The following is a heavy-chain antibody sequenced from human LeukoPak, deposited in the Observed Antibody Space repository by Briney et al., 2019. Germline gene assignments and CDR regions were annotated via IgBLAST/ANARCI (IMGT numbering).Heavy chain of an antibody. J-gene: IGHJ4*02. CDR1: GGSTSSYY. D-gene: IGHD6-13*01. Sequence: PSEALSLTCTVSGGSTSSYYWSWIRQPPGKGLEWIGYIYYSGSTNYNPSPRSRVTISVDTSKNQFSLNLNSVTAEDTAVYFCARHGIVDSSRKYYFDYWGQGTLVTVSS. CDR3: ARHGIVDSSRKYYFDY. V-gene: IGHV4-59*08. CDR2: IYYSGST.